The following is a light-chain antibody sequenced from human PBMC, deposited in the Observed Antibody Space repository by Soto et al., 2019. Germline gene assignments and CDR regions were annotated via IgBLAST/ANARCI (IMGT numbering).Light chain of an antibody. CDR1: QSVTSSY. V-gene: IGKV3-20*01. CDR2: GAS. J-gene: IGKJ1*01. Sequence: EIVLTQSPGTLSLSPGERATLSCRASQSVTSSYLAWYQQKHGQAPRLLIYGASSRATDIPDRFSGSGSGTDFTLTISRLEPEDFAVYYCQQHISSPWTFGQGTRVE. CDR3: QQHISSPWT.